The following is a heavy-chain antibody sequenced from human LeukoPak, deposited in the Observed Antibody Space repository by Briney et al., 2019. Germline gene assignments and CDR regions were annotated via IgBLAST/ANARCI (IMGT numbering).Heavy chain of an antibody. CDR3: ARQLYSSATV. V-gene: IGHV4-39*01. CDR2: IYHSWNT. Sequence: SETLSLTCTVSGDSISSSNYFWGWIRQPPGKGLEWVGNIYHSWNTFYNPSLKSRVTISADTSKNQFSLKLTFVTVADMAVYYCARQLYSSATVWGQGTTVIVSS. D-gene: IGHD6-25*01. J-gene: IGHJ6*02. CDR1: GDSISSSNYF.